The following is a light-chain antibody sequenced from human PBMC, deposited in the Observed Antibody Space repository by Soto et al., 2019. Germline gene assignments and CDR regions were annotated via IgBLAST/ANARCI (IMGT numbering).Light chain of an antibody. CDR1: SGDVGGYNY. J-gene: IGLJ1*01. CDR2: EVS. Sequence: QSVLTQPASVSGSPGQSITISCTGTSGDVGGYNYVSWYQQFPGKAPKLMIYEVSNRPSGVSNRFSGSKSGNTASLTISGLQAEDEADYYCSSYRRISSTPSYVFGTGTKLTVL. CDR3: SSYRRISSTPSYV. V-gene: IGLV2-14*01.